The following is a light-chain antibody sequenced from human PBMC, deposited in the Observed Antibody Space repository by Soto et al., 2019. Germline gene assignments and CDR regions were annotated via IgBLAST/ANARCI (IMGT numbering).Light chain of an antibody. J-gene: IGKJ4*01. CDR1: QSISSN. CDR2: AAS. CDR3: QQSYSTPLT. V-gene: IGKV1-39*01. Sequence: DIQMTQSPSSLSASVGDRVTITCRASQSISSNLNWYQHKPGNAPKLLIFAASSLQSGVPSRFSGSGSGTDFTLTISSLQPEDFATYYCQQSYSTPLTFGGGTKVEIK.